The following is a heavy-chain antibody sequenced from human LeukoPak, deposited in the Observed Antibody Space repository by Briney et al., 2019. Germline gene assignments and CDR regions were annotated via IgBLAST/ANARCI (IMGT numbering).Heavy chain of an antibody. Sequence: GGSLRLSCAASGFTFSDYYMSWIRQAPGKGLEWVSYISSSGSTIYYADSVKGRFTISRDNAKNSLYLQMNSLRAEDTAGYYCARDPTGYSSGWYDGEDAFDIWGQGTMVTVSS. CDR2: ISSSGSTI. D-gene: IGHD6-19*01. V-gene: IGHV3-11*01. J-gene: IGHJ3*02. CDR3: ARDPTGYSSGWYDGEDAFDI. CDR1: GFTFSDYY.